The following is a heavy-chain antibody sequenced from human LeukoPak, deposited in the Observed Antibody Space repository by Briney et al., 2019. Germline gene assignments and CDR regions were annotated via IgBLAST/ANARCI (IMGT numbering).Heavy chain of an antibody. V-gene: IGHV1-69*05. CDR2: IIPIFGTA. Sequence: GASVKVSCKASGGTFSSYAISWVRQAPGQGLEWMGGIIPIFGTANYAQKFQGRVTITTDESTSTAYMELSSLRSEDTAVYYCATRPEEHYYDSSALPFDYWGQGTLVTVSS. D-gene: IGHD3-22*01. CDR3: ATRPEEHYYDSSALPFDY. J-gene: IGHJ4*02. CDR1: GGTFSSYA.